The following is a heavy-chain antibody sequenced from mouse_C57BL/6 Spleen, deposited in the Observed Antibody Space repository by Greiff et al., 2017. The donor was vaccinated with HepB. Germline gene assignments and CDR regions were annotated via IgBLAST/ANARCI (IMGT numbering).Heavy chain of an antibody. CDR2: ISSGGSYT. J-gene: IGHJ4*01. CDR1: GFTFSSYG. Sequence: EVQGVESGGDLVKPGGSLKLSCAASGFTFSSYGMSWVRQTPDKRLEWVATISSGGSYTYYPDSVKGRFTIYRDNAKNTLYLQMSSLKSEDTAMYYCARQYDGRPYYAMDYWGQGTSVTVSS. CDR3: ARQYDGRPYYAMDY. V-gene: IGHV5-6*01. D-gene: IGHD2-14*01.